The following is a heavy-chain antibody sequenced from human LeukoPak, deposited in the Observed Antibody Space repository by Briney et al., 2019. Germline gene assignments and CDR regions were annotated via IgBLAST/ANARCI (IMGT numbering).Heavy chain of an antibody. CDR1: GYTFTIYA. J-gene: IGHJ4*02. Sequence: ASVKVSCKASGYTFTIYAMHWVRQAPGQRLEWMGWINAGNGNTKYSQKFQGRVTITRDTSASTAYMELSSLRSADTAVSYCARGREPFSYYGVYWGQGTLVTVSS. CDR3: ARGREPFSYYGVY. V-gene: IGHV1-3*01. D-gene: IGHD1-26*01. CDR2: INAGNGNT.